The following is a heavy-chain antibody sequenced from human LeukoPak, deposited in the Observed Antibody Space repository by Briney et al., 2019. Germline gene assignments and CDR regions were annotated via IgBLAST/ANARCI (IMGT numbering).Heavy chain of an antibody. D-gene: IGHD3-16*01. V-gene: IGHV3-23*01. CDR1: GSGFTFGNLG. Sequence: GGSLRLSCEASGSGFTFGNLGMSWVRQAPGKGLEWLSGISGSGYYTYYADSVKGRFTISRDNSKNTLYTEMNSLRAEDTAVYYCAKDGSWGDYYFYFYMDVWGKGTTVTVSS. CDR3: AKDGSWGDYYFYFYMDV. CDR2: ISGSGYYT. J-gene: IGHJ6*03.